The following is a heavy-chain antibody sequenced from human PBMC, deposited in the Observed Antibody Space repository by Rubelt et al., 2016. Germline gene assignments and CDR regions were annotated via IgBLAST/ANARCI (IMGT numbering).Heavy chain of an antibody. CDR1: GITVGTNY. Sequence: EVQLVESGGDLVQPGGSLRLSCAVSGITVGTNYMNWVRQAPGKGLEWVSIINRDGRTYYTDSVKVRFTISRDNSKNTLYLQMNSLRVEDTALYYCARGDFDYWGQGTLVTVSS. CDR2: INRDGRT. J-gene: IGHJ4*02. CDR3: ARGDFDY. V-gene: IGHV3-66*01.